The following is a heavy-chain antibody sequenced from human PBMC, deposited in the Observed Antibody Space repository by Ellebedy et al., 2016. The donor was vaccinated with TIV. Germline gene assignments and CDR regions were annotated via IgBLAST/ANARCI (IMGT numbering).Heavy chain of an antibody. CDR1: GYSFSSYW. J-gene: IGHJ4*02. CDR3: ARSLAGYGYIDS. V-gene: IGHV5-51*01. CDR2: IFPLDSDT. D-gene: IGHD5-12*01. Sequence: GESLKISCEGSGYSFSSYWIGWLRQTPGKGLEWMGIIFPLDSDTRYSPSFQGQVTISADRTLTTAYLQWSSLRASDSAVYCCARSLAGYGYIDSWGQGTLVNVSS.